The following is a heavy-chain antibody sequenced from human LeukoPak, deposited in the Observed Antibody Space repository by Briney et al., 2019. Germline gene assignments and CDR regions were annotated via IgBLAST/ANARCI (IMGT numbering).Heavy chain of an antibody. CDR3: GGGGYLLDY. Sequence: PGGALRLSCAASGFTFGTDWMNWVRQAPGKGLVWVSRTNSDGSSISYADSVKGRFTISRDNAKNTLYLQMNSLRAEDTAVYYCGGGGYLLDYWGQGTLATVSS. CDR2: TNSDGSSI. J-gene: IGHJ4*02. D-gene: IGHD1-26*01. V-gene: IGHV3-74*01. CDR1: GFTFGTDW.